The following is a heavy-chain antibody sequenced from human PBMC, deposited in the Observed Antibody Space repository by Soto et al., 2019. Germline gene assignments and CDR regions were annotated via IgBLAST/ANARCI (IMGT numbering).Heavy chain of an antibody. CDR2: ISSNGGST. D-gene: IGHD3-22*01. CDR1: GFTFSSYA. CDR3: VKEVGGGYYDRSGYYSPYGMDV. J-gene: IGHJ6*02. Sequence: PGGSLRLSCSASGFTFSSYAMHWVRQAPGKGLEYVSAISSNGGSTYYADSVKGRFTISRDNSKNTLYLQMSSLRAEDTAVYYCVKEVGGGYYDRSGYYSPYGMDVWGQGTTVTVSS. V-gene: IGHV3-64D*08.